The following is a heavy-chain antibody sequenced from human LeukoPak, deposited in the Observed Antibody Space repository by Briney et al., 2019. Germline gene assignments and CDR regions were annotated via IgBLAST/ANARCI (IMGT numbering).Heavy chain of an antibody. CDR3: ARDGGGDYGDYAFDY. J-gene: IGHJ4*02. CDR2: ISSSGSTI. V-gene: IGHV3-11*01. D-gene: IGHD4-17*01. Sequence: GGSLRLSCTVSGFTVSSNSMNWVRQAPGKGLEWVSYISSSGSTIYYADSVKGRFTISRDNAKNSLYLQMNSLRAEDTAVYYCARDGGGDYGDYAFDYWGQGTLVTVSS. CDR1: GFTVSSNS.